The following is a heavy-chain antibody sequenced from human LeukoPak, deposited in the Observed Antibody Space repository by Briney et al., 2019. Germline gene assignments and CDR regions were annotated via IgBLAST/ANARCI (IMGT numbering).Heavy chain of an antibody. CDR1: GFTFSSYS. Sequence: GGSLRLSCAATGFTFSSYSMNWVRQAPGKGLEWVSSISSSSSYIYHADSVKGRFTISRDNAKNSLYLQMNSLRAEDTAVYYCARDLRLDYWGQGTLVTVSS. CDR2: ISSSSSYI. J-gene: IGHJ4*02. V-gene: IGHV3-21*01. CDR3: ARDLRLDY.